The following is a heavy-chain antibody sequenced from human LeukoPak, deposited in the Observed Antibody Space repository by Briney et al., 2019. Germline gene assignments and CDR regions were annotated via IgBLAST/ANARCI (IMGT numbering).Heavy chain of an antibody. CDR1: GFTVSNNY. CDR3: ARGPADYYGVDV. V-gene: IGHV3-53*04. Sequence: GGSLRLSCAASGFTVSNNYMSWVRQAPGKGLEWVSVIYSGGSTYYADSMKGRFTISRHDSKNTLYLQMNSLRAEDTAVYYCARGPADYYGVDVWGQGTTVTVSS. J-gene: IGHJ6*02. CDR2: IYSGGST.